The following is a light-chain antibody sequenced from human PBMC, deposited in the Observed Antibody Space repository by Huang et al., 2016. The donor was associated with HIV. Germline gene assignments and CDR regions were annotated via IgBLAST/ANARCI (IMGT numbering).Light chain of an antibody. Sequence: EIVLTQSPGTLSLSPGERATLSCRASQSINSNYLAWYQQKPGQAPRLLIYGTSTRATGIPDRVSGSGSGTDFTLTITGREPDDFAVYYCQQFGSSPWTFGQGTKVDIK. CDR3: QQFGSSPWT. V-gene: IGKV3-20*01. CDR1: QSINSNY. J-gene: IGKJ1*01. CDR2: GTS.